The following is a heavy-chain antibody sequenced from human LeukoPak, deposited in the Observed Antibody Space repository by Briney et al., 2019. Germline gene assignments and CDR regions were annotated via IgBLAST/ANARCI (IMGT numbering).Heavy chain of an antibody. J-gene: IGHJ4*02. Sequence: GGSLRLSCAASGFTFSRYAMQWVRQAPGKGLEYVSTIDSNGGSTYYANSVKGRFIISRDNSKNTLYLQMGSLRVEDMAVYYCARAQDISPTPTLDYWGQGTLVTVSS. D-gene: IGHD2-15*01. V-gene: IGHV3-64*01. CDR1: GFTFSRYA. CDR2: IDSNGGST. CDR3: ARAQDISPTPTLDY.